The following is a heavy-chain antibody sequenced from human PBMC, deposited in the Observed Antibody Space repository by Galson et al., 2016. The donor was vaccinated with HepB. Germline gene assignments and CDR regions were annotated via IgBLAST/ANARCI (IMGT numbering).Heavy chain of an antibody. V-gene: IGHV1-69*01. CDR2: ILPVFGKT. D-gene: IGHD5-24*01. CDR3: AREAGGDGYNYDDYYGMDV. Sequence: VKVSCKASRGTFSRYAISWVRQAPGQGLEWMGGILPVFGKTKYGQKFQGRVTFTVDESTSTAYMELSSLRFEDTAVYYCAREAGGDGYNYDDYYGMDVWGQGTTVIVSS. CDR1: RGTFSRYA. J-gene: IGHJ6*02.